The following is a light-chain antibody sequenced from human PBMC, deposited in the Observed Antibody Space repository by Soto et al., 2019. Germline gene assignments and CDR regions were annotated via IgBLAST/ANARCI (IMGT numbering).Light chain of an antibody. Sequence: QSVLTQPPSASGTPGQRITSCCSGGSSNIGNNIVNWYQHLPGTAPKLLIYSNSQRPSGVPDRFSGSKSDTSASLAISGLQSEDEADYYCAAWDDSLNGVVFGGGTKVTVL. V-gene: IGLV1-44*01. CDR2: SNS. J-gene: IGLJ2*01. CDR3: AAWDDSLNGVV. CDR1: SSNIGNNI.